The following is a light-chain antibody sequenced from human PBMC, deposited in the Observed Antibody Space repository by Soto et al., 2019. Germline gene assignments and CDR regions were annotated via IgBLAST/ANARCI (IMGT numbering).Light chain of an antibody. CDR2: DVS. Sequence: QSVLTQPASVSGSPGQSITISCTGTSSDVGVYDFVSWYQQHPAKAPKLLIYDVSYRPSGVSDRVSGSKSGNTASLTIAGLQAEDEDDYYCCSYTSSSTVLVGGGTKLTVL. CDR3: CSYTSSSTVL. J-gene: IGLJ2*01. V-gene: IGLV2-14*01. CDR1: SSDVGVYDF.